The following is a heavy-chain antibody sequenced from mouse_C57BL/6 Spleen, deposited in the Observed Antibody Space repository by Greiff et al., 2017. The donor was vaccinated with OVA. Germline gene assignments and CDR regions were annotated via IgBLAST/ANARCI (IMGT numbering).Heavy chain of an antibody. CDR1: GFTFSDYG. J-gene: IGHJ2*01. CDR2: ISSDSGTI. V-gene: IGHV5-17*01. CDR3: ARGGYCDY. Sequence: EVQGVESGGGLVKPGGSLKLSCAASGFTFSDYGMHWVRQAPEKGLEWVAYISSDSGTIYYAATVKGRFTISRDNAKNTLFRQMTSLRSEDTARYYCARGGYCDYWGQGTTLTVSS.